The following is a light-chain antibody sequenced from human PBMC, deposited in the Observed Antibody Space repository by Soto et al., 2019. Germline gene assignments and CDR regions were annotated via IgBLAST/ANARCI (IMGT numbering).Light chain of an antibody. CDR1: QSISSY. J-gene: IGKJ5*01. Sequence: DIQMTQSPSSLSASVGDRVTITCRASQSISSYLNWYQQKPGKAPKLLIYAASSLQSGVPSRFSGSGSGTDLTLTISSLQPEDFATYFCQQSYSTPRGVTFVQWTRLEIK. CDR3: QQSYSTPRGVT. CDR2: AAS. V-gene: IGKV1-39*01.